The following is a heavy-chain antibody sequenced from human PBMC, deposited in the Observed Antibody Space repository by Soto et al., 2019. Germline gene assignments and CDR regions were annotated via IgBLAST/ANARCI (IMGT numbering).Heavy chain of an antibody. CDR2: IISLFAIT. V-gene: IGHV1-69*01. D-gene: IGHD2-15*01. J-gene: IGHJ5*02. CDR3: AGASVVGGGGAYNWFDP. Sequence: QVQLVQSGAEVKKPGSSVKVSCKASGGTFSSYDISWVRQAPGQGLEWMGGIISLFAITNYAQKFQGRVRITAGESTNKVENGSGSPGSEGTARYYRAGASVVGGGGAYNWFDPWCQGTLVTVSS. CDR1: GGTFSSYD.